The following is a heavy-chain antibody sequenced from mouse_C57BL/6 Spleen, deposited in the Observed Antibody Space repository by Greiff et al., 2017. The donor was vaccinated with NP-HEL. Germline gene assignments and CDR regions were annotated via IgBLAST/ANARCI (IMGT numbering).Heavy chain of an antibody. V-gene: IGHV3-6*01. CDR3: ASLTSYFDY. Sequence: EVQLQESGPGLVKPSQSLSLTCSVTGYSITSGYYWNWIRQFPGNKLEWMGYISYDGSNNYNPSLKNRISITRDTSKNQFFLKLNSVTTEDTATYYCASLTSYFDYWGQGTTLTVSS. J-gene: IGHJ2*01. D-gene: IGHD4-1*01. CDR1: GYSITSGYY. CDR2: ISYDGSN.